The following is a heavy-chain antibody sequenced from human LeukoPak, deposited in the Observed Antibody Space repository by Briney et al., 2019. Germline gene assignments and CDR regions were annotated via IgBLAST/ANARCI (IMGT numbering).Heavy chain of an antibody. D-gene: IGHD6-13*01. CDR2: IYYSGST. V-gene: IGHV4-59*01. J-gene: IGHJ6*02. CDR1: GGSISSYY. CDR3: ARDLELAGAAGYYYYGMDV. Sequence: SETLSLTCTVSGGSISSYYWSWIRQPPGKGLEWIGYIYYSGSTNYNPSLKSRVTISVDTSKNQFSLKLSSVTAADTAVYYCARDLELAGAAGYYYYGMDVWGQGTTVTVSS.